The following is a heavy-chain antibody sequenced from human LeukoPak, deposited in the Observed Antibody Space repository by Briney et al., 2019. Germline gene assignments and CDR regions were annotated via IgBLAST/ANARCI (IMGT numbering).Heavy chain of an antibody. CDR3: AREDDWNYEDY. Sequence: GGSLRLSCAASGFTVSSNYMSWVRQAPGKGLEWVSVIYSGGSTYYADSVKGRFTISRDNSKNTLYLQMNSLRAEDTAIYYCAREDDWNYEDYWGQGTLVTVSS. CDR1: GFTVSSNY. J-gene: IGHJ4*02. CDR2: IYSGGST. V-gene: IGHV3-66*01. D-gene: IGHD1-7*01.